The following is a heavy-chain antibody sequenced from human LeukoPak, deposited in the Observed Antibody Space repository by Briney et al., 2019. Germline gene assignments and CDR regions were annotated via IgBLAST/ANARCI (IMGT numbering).Heavy chain of an antibody. J-gene: IGHJ5*02. CDR2: INHSGST. D-gene: IGHD1-7*01. Sequence: SETLSLTCAVYGGSFSGYYWSWIRQPPGKGLEWIGEINHSGSTNYNPSLKSRVTISVDTSKSQFSLKLSSVTAADTAVYYCARAARYNWNYYNWFDPWGQGTLVTVSS. CDR1: GGSFSGYY. CDR3: ARAARYNWNYYNWFDP. V-gene: IGHV4-34*01.